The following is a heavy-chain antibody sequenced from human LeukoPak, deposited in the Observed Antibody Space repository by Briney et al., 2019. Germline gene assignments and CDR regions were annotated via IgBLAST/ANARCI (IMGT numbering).Heavy chain of an antibody. J-gene: IGHJ5*02. Sequence: PSQTLFLTCTVSGGSISGDGQYWSWIRQHPGKGLEWIGYIYYSGNSYYNPSLKSRVTISADTSENQFSLQLNSVTAADTAVYYCARVIVSYRYDANWFDPWGQGTLVTVSS. CDR3: ARVIVSYRYDANWFDP. D-gene: IGHD2-8*01. CDR1: GGSISGDGQY. CDR2: IYYSGNS. V-gene: IGHV4-31*03.